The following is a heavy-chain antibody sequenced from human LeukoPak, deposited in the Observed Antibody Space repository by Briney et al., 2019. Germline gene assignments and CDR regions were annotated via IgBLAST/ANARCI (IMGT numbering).Heavy chain of an antibody. Sequence: GGSLRLSCAASGFTFSDSWMHWIRQGPGNGLVWVSRIKSDGRSTNYAASVKGRFTISRDNAKNMVYLQMNNLRADDTAVYFSVRDYYWSVDYWGQGALVTVSS. CDR3: VRDYYWSVDY. CDR1: GFTFSDSW. J-gene: IGHJ4*02. V-gene: IGHV3-74*01. D-gene: IGHD3-10*01. CDR2: IKSDGRST.